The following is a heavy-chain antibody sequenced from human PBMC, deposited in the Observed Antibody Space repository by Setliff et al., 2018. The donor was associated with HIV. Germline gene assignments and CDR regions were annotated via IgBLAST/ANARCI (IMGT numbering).Heavy chain of an antibody. J-gene: IGHJ4*02. Sequence: ASVKVSCKASGYAFRDYYINWVQQAPGKGLEWMGRVDPKDGETMYAQKFQGRVTITADRSTNTAYMDLSSLRSEDTAVYYCAIGYSHGPNYWGQGTQVTVSS. V-gene: IGHV1-69-2*01. CDR1: GYAFRDYY. CDR3: AIGYSHGPNY. CDR2: VDPKDGET. D-gene: IGHD5-12*01.